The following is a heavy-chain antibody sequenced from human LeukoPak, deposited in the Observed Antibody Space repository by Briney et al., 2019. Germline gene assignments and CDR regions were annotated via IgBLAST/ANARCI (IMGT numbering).Heavy chain of an antibody. V-gene: IGHV3-7*03. CDR3: AKVVYPFGSVEY. J-gene: IGHJ4*02. Sequence: PGGSLRLSCAASGFTFSSYWMTWVRQAPGKGLEWVANIKQDGGESYYVDSVKGRFTISRENAKNSLYLQMNNLRAEDTAVYYCAKVVYPFGSVEYWGQGTLVTVSS. CDR2: IKQDGGES. CDR1: GFTFSSYW. D-gene: IGHD3-10*01.